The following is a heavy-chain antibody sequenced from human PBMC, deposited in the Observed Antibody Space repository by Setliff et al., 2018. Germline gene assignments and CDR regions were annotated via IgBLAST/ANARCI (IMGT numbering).Heavy chain of an antibody. Sequence: SETLSLTCTVSGGSISSRYYYWSWIRQYPGKDLEWIGYIYYSGSTSYNPSIKSRVTISVDTSKNNFSLKLSSVTAADTAVYYCARGLSSSWYLYYYCMDVWGQGTTVTVSS. V-gene: IGHV4-31*03. CDR3: ARGLSSSWYLYYYCMDV. CDR1: GGSISSRYYY. D-gene: IGHD6-13*01. CDR2: IYYSGST. J-gene: IGHJ6*02.